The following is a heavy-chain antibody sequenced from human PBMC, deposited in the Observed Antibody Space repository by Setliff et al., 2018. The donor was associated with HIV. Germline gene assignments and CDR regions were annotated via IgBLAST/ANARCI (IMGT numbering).Heavy chain of an antibody. CDR1: GDSISTDY. Sequence: SETLSLTCTVSGDSISTDYWTWIWQPPGKGLERIGYIYNSASTSYNPSLKSRVTISVDTSKNQFSLKLSSVTAADTAVYYCARHSPSDYWGQGTLVTVSS. J-gene: IGHJ4*02. CDR2: IYNSAST. V-gene: IGHV4-59*08. CDR3: ARHSPSDY.